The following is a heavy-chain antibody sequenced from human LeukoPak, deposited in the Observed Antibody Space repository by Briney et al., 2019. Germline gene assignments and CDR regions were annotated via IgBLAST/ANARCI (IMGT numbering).Heavy chain of an antibody. Sequence: GASLQISCKGSGYSFTNYWIGWVRQMPGKGLEWMGIIYPGDSDTRYSPSFQGQVTISVDKSISTAYLQWSSLKASDTAMYYCARLPYYDTSGYLDYWGQGTLVIVSS. CDR1: GYSFTNYW. V-gene: IGHV5-51*01. J-gene: IGHJ4*02. D-gene: IGHD3-22*01. CDR3: ARLPYYDTSGYLDY. CDR2: IYPGDSDT.